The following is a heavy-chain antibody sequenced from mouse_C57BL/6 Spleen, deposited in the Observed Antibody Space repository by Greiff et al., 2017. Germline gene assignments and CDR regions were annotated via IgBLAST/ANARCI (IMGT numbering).Heavy chain of an antibody. CDR2: ISYSGST. D-gene: IGHD2-4*01. Sequence: EVKLVESGPGMVKPSQSLSLTCTVTGYSITSGYDWHWIRHFPGNKLEWMGYISYSGSTNYNPSLKSRISITHDTSKNHFFLKLNSVTTEDTDTYYCARGDYDGAMDYWGQGTSVTVSS. J-gene: IGHJ4*01. CDR1: GYSITSGYD. V-gene: IGHV3-1*01. CDR3: ARGDYDGAMDY.